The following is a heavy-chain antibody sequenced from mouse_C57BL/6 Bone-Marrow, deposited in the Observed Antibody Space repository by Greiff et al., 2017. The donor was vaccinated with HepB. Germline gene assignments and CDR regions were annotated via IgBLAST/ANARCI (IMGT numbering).Heavy chain of an antibody. Sequence: VQLQQSVAELVRPGASVKLSCTASGFNIKNTYMHWVKQRPEQGLEWIGRIDPANGDTKYAPKFQGKATLTADTSSNTAYLQLSSLTSEDTAIYYCARGYGSSYYAMDYWGQGTSVTVSS. CDR2: IDPANGDT. D-gene: IGHD1-1*01. J-gene: IGHJ4*01. CDR3: ARGYGSSYYAMDY. CDR1: GFNIKNTY. V-gene: IGHV14-3*01.